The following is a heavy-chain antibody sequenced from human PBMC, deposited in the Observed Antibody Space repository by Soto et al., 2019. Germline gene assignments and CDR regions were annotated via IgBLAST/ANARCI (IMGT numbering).Heavy chain of an antibody. V-gene: IGHV1-3*01. D-gene: IGHD3-10*01. CDR3: ARSYYGSGSPRPNIPIWPLFDY. J-gene: IGHJ4*02. Sequence: GASVKVSCKASGYTFTSYAIHWVRQAPGQRLEWMGWMNAGNGNTKYSQKFQGRVTITRDTSASTAYLELSSLRSEDTAVYYCARSYYGSGSPRPNIPIWPLFDYWGQGTLVTVSS. CDR2: MNAGNGNT. CDR1: GYTFTSYA.